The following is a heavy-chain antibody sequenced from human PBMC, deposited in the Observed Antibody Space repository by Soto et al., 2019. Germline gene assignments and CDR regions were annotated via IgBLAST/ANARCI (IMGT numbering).Heavy chain of an antibody. D-gene: IGHD1-20*01. CDR2: IYYSGST. CDR3: ARDLTGTTLDY. CDR1: GGSISSGDYY. V-gene: IGHV4-30-4*01. J-gene: IGHJ4*02. Sequence: SETLSLTCTVSGGSISSGDYYWSWIRQPPGKGLEWIGYIYYSGSTYYNPSLKSRVTISVDTSKNQFSLKLSSVTAADTAVYYCARDLTGTTLDYWGQGTLVTVSS.